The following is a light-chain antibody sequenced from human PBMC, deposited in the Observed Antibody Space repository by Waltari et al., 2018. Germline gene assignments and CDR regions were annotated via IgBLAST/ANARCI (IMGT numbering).Light chain of an antibody. CDR1: QSISSW. Sequence: DIQMTQSPSTLSASVGDRVTITCRASQSISSWLAWYQQKPGKAPKLLIYKASSLESGVPSRFSGSGCGTEFTLTISSLQPDDFATYYCQQYNSYLGTFGQGTKVEIK. CDR3: QQYNSYLGT. V-gene: IGKV1-5*03. J-gene: IGKJ1*01. CDR2: KAS.